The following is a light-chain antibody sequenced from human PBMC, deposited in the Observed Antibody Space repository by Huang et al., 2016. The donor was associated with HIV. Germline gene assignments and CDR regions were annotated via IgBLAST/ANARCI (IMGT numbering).Light chain of an antibody. CDR3: QQYGNLPIT. CDR2: DAS. J-gene: IGKJ5*01. CDR1: QDISNY. Sequence: DIQMTQSPSSLSASVRDRVTITCQASQDISNYLNWYQQKPGKAPKLLIYDASNLETGVPSRFSGSGSGTDFTFTISSLRPEDTATYYCQQYGNLPITFGQGTRLEIE. V-gene: IGKV1-33*01.